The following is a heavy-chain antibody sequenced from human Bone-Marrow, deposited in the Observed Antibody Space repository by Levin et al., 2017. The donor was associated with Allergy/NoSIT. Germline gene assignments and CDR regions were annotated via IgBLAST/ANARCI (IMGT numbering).Heavy chain of an antibody. Sequence: ASETLSLTCALSGGSIRNSGYSWSWIRQPPGKGLEWIGYIFHSGSTYYSPSLKTRISFSIDTSKNQFSLKVDSVTAADTAVYYCVRVLTPHCSGSVCFGNHARYFDLWGRGMLVTVSS. CDR2: IFHSGST. CDR1: GGSIRNSGYS. D-gene: IGHD2-15*01. CDR3: VRVLTPHCSGSVCFGNHARYFDL. J-gene: IGHJ2*01. V-gene: IGHV4-30-2*01.